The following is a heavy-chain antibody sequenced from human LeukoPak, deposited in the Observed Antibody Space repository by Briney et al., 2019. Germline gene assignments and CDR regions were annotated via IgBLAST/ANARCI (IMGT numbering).Heavy chain of an antibody. CDR1: GFTFDDYA. CDR2: ISGDGGSR. CDR3: AKGADPLTWRMTTVAGTRFDF. D-gene: IGHD6-19*01. V-gene: IGHV3-43*02. J-gene: IGHJ4*02. Sequence: GGSLRLSCAVSGFTFDDYAMHWVRQTPGKGLEWVSLISGDGGSRYYAGSVKDRFTVSRDNNKKSLYLQMNRLRTEDTAFYYCAKGADPLTWRMTTVAGTRFDFWGQGTLVTVSS.